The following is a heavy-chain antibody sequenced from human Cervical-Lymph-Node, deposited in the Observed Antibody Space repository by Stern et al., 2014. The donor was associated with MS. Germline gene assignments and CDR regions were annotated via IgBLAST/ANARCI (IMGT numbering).Heavy chain of an antibody. Sequence: QMQLVQSGAEVKKPGASVKVSCKVSGNSLTELSTHWVRQAPGKGLEWMGAFDPGDGEPIYAQKFQDRVTMTEETSTDTAYMELRSLSSEDTAVYYCVTGHGHRGHDYWGQGTLVTVSS. J-gene: IGHJ4*02. CDR3: VTGHGHRGHDY. D-gene: IGHD4-17*01. CDR2: FDPGDGEP. V-gene: IGHV1-24*01. CDR1: GNSLTELS.